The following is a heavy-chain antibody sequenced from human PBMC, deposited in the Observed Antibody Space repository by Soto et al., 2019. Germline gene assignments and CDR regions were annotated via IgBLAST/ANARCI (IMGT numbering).Heavy chain of an antibody. CDR2: VTTDTI. Sequence: QVQLVESGGGLVKAGESLTLSCAASGFTFSDYFMTWIRQAPGKGLEWVSYVTTDTIHYADAVKGRFTLSRDSAKNLLYLQTINQRAEDAGVYYCATDRMVFNYWGQGARVTVSS. D-gene: IGHD2-8*01. J-gene: IGHJ4*02. V-gene: IGHV3-11*01. CDR1: GFTFSDYF. CDR3: ATDRMVFNY.